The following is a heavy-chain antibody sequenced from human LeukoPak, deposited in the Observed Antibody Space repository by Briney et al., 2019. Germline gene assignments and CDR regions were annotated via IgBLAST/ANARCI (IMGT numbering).Heavy chain of an antibody. Sequence: SETLSLTCDVYGGSFSGYYWSWIRQPPGKGLEWIGEINHSGSTNYNPSLKSRVTISVDTSKNQFSLKLRSVTAADTAVYYCARESVRTDAFDIWGQGTMVTVSS. CDR1: GGSFSGYY. V-gene: IGHV4-34*01. D-gene: IGHD1-14*01. CDR2: INHSGST. CDR3: ARESVRTDAFDI. J-gene: IGHJ3*02.